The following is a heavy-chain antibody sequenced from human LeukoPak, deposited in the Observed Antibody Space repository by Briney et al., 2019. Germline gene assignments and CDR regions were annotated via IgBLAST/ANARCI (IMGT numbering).Heavy chain of an antibody. CDR2: IRYDGSNK. J-gene: IGHJ4*02. D-gene: IGHD1-1*01. CDR3: ARDKDPWKSTSISDFDY. Sequence: GGSLRLSCAASGFTFSTYGMHWVRQAPGKGLEWVAFIRYDGSNKYYADSVKGRFTISRDNSKNTLYLQMNSLRAEDTAVYFCARDKDPWKSTSISDFDYWGQGTLVTVSS. V-gene: IGHV3-30*02. CDR1: GFTFSTYG.